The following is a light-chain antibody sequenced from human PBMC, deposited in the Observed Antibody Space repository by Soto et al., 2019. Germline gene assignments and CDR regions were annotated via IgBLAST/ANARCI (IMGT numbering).Light chain of an antibody. V-gene: IGKV1-5*01. CDR2: DAS. CDR3: QQYNTYPYS. J-gene: IGKJ3*01. Sequence: DIQVTQSPSTLSASVGDRFTISCRARQNIDSSLAWYQQKPGKAPKLLIYDASSLESGVPSRFSGSGSGTEFTLTISSLQPDDFATYYCQQYNTYPYSFGPGTKVDIK. CDR1: QNIDSS.